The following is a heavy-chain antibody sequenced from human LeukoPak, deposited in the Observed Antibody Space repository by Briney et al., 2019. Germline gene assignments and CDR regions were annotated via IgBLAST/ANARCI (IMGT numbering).Heavy chain of an antibody. D-gene: IGHD3-10*01. CDR2: INHSGST. V-gene: IGHV4-34*01. Sequence: SETLSLTCAVYGGSFSVYYWSWIRQPPGKGLEWIGEINHSGSTNYNPSLKSRVTISVDTSKNQFSLKLSSVTAADTAVYYCARGYYGPLDYWGQGTLVTVSS. CDR3: ARGYYGPLDY. CDR1: GGSFSVYY. J-gene: IGHJ4*02.